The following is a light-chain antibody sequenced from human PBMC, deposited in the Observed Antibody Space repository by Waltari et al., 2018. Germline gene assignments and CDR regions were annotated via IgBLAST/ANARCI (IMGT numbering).Light chain of an antibody. CDR2: EVS. V-gene: IGLV2-23*02. CDR3: CSYAGSNTFV. J-gene: IGLJ2*01. Sequence: QSALTQPASASGSPGQSITTSCTGTSSDGGSYNFVPCYQQHPGKAPKLMIYEVSKRPSGVSNLFSASKSGNTASLTISGLQAEDEADYYCCSYAGSNTFVFGGGTNLTVL. CDR1: SSDGGSYNF.